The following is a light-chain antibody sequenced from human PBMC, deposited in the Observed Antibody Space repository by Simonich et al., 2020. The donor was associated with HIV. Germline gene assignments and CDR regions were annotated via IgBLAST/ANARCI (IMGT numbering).Light chain of an antibody. CDR1: SSDVGGYNF. J-gene: IGLJ3*02. CDR2: DVR. CDR3: SSYTTSSTWV. Sequence: QSALTQAASVSGSPGQSITISCSGTSSDVGGYNFVSWYQKHPGKSPKLMIYDVRNRPSGISTRFSGSKSGNTASLTISGLQAEDEADYYCSSYTTSSTWVFGGGTKLTVL. V-gene: IGLV2-14*01.